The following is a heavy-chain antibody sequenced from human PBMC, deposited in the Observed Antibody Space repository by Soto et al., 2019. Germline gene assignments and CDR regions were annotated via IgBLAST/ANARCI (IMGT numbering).Heavy chain of an antibody. CDR2: IYYSGST. Sequence: PSETLSLTCTVSGGSISSYYWSWIRQPPGKGLEWIGYIYYSGSTNYNPSLKSRVTISVDTSKNQFSLKLSAVTAADTAVYYCARDRMDYYGSGSYYGWFDPWGQGTLVTVSS. CDR1: GGSISSYY. V-gene: IGHV4-59*01. D-gene: IGHD3-10*01. CDR3: ARDRMDYYGSGSYYGWFDP. J-gene: IGHJ5*02.